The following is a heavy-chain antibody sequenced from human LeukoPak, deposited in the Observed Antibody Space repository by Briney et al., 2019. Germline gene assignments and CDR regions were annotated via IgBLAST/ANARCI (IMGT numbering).Heavy chain of an antibody. CDR1: GFTFSSYE. CDR2: ISSSGSTI. J-gene: IGHJ4*02. V-gene: IGHV3-48*03. Sequence: GGSLRLPCAASGFTFSSYEMNWVRQAPGKGLEWVSYISSSGSTIYYADSVKGRFTISRDNAKNSLYLQMNSLRAEDTAVYYCAIDISYSSLCYVNGWDQGTLVTVSS. CDR3: AIDISYSSLCYVNG. D-gene: IGHD6-13*01.